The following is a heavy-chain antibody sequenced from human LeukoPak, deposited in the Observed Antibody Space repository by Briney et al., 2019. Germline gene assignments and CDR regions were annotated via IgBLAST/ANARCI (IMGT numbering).Heavy chain of an antibody. CDR2: IYYSGST. D-gene: IGHD6-19*01. V-gene: IGHV4-30-4*07. Sequence: PSQTLSLTCAVSGGSISSGGYSWSWIRQPPGKGLEWIGYIYYSGSTYYNPSLKSRVTISVDTSKNQFSLKLSSVTAADTAVYYCARLSIAVAGEDWFDPWGQGTLVTVSS. CDR3: ARLSIAVAGEDWFDP. J-gene: IGHJ5*02. CDR1: GGSISSGGYS.